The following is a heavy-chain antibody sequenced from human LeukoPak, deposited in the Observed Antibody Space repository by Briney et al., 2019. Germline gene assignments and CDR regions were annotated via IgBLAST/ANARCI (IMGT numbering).Heavy chain of an antibody. V-gene: IGHV3-23*01. J-gene: IGHJ4*02. CDR3: AKDKGRYSGYTAFDY. Sequence: QPGGSLRLSCSASGFTFSSYAMSWVRQAPGKGLEWVSAISGSGGSTYYADSVKGRFTISRDNSKNTLYLQMNSLRAEDTAVYYCAKDKGRYSGYTAFDYWGQGTLVTVSS. CDR2: ISGSGGST. D-gene: IGHD5-12*01. CDR1: GFTFSSYA.